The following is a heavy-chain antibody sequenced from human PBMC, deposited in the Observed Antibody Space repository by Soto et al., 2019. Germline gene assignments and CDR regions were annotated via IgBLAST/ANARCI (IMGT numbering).Heavy chain of an antibody. CDR1: GYSFTGYW. CDR2: VYPSDSRT. CDR3: ARGNVANWFGP. Sequence: GESLKISCEASGYSFTGYWIVWLRQMPGKGLEWMGIVYPSDSRTKYSPSFQGQVTISADTSTSTTYLQWTSLKASDTAIYYCARGNVANWFGPWGQGTLVTVSS. J-gene: IGHJ5*02. V-gene: IGHV5-51*01.